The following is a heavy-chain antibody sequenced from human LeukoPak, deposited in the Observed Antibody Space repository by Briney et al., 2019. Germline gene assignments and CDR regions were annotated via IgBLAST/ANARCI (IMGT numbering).Heavy chain of an antibody. J-gene: IGHJ6*02. CDR2: ISSSGSTI. V-gene: IGHV3-11*01. Sequence: GGSLRLSCAASGFTFSDYYMSWIRQAPGKGLEWVSYISSSGSTIYYADSVKGRFTTSRDNAKNSLYLQMNSLRAEDTAVYYCANSGGFGHYYYYGMDVWGQGTTVTVSS. CDR3: ANSGGFGHYYYYGMDV. CDR1: GFTFSDYY. D-gene: IGHD3-10*01.